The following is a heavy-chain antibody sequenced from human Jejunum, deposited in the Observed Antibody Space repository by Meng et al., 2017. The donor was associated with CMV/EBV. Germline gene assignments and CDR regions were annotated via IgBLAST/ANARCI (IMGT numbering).Heavy chain of an antibody. D-gene: IGHD1-26*01. V-gene: IGHV4-4*07. J-gene: IGHJ4*02. CDR3: ARGPGASTREGFDY. CDR2: FYSSDTY. CDR1: GCSVNNYY. Sequence: VQLQEWGPGLVNPSGTLSLTCTVSGCSVNNYYWGWIRQSAGKGLEWIGRFYSSDTYNYHPSLDSRVTMSLDTSKNQFSLNLRSVTAADTATYYCARGPGASTREGFDYWGLGTLVTVSS.